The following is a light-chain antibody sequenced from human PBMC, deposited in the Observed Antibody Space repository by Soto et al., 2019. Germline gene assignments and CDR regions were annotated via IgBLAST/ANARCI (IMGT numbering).Light chain of an antibody. CDR3: QQYSTTPRT. CDR1: QSVLSSSNNKNY. CDR2: WAS. Sequence: DIVMTQSPDSLAVSLGERATLNCKSSQSVLSSSNNKNYFAWYQQKPGQPPKLLIYWASTRESGVPDRFSGSGSGTDFTLTISSLQADDVAVYYCQQYSTTPRTFGQGTKVEIK. J-gene: IGKJ1*01. V-gene: IGKV4-1*01.